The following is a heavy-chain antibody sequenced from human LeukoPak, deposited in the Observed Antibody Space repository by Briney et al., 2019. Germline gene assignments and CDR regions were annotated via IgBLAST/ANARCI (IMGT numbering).Heavy chain of an antibody. CDR3: AKQCGGSDWFDAFDI. J-gene: IGHJ3*02. CDR2: ISTSGAST. CDR1: GFTFSSYA. V-gene: IGHV3-23*01. Sequence: SGGSLRLSCAGSGFTFSSYAMSWVRQAPGKGPEWVSLISTSGASTFYLDSVKGRFTISRDNSKNTLYLQMNSLRAEDTAVYYCAKQCGGSDWFDAFDIWGQGTMVTVSS. D-gene: IGHD6-19*01.